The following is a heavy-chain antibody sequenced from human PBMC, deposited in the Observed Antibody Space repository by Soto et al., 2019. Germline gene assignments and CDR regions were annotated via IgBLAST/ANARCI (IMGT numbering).Heavy chain of an antibody. CDR1: GFTFSSYS. D-gene: IGHD5-12*01. V-gene: IGHV3-21*01. Sequence: GGSMRLCCSASGFTFSSYSMNWVRQAPGKGLEWVSSISSSSSYIYYADSVKGRFTISRDNAKNSLYLQMNSLRAEDTAVYYCARDRGYDDDYWGQGTLVTVSS. CDR2: ISSSSSYI. CDR3: ARDRGYDDDY. J-gene: IGHJ4*02.